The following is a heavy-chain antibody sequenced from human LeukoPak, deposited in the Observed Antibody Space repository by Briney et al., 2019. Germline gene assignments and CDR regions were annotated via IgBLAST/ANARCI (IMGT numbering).Heavy chain of an antibody. CDR1: GGSISSYY. CDR3: AGHVSVTMVRGVTYFDY. V-gene: IGHV4-59*08. Sequence: PSETLSLTCTVSGGSISSYYWSWIRQPPGKGLEWIGYIYYSGSTNYNPSLKSRVTISVDTSKNQFSLKLSSVTAADTAVYYCAGHVSVTMVRGVTYFDYWGQGTLVTVSS. CDR2: IYYSGST. D-gene: IGHD3-10*01. J-gene: IGHJ4*02.